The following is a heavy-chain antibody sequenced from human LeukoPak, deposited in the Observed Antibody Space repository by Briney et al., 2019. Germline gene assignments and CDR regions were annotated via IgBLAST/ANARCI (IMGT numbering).Heavy chain of an antibody. D-gene: IGHD5-24*01. CDR3: ARGMSGYNVSTGHQHNDY. V-gene: IGHV4-34*01. CDR2: INHSGST. CDR1: GGSFSGYY. J-gene: IGHJ4*02. Sequence: PSETLSLTCAVYGGSFSGYYWSWIRQPPGKGLEWIGEINHSGSTNYNPSLKSRVTISVDTSKNQFSLKLSSVTAADTAVYYCARGMSGYNVSTGHQHNDYWGQGTLVTVSS.